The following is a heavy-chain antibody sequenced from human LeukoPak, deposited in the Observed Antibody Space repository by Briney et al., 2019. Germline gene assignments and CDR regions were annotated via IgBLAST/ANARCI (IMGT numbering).Heavy chain of an antibody. CDR3: ARTMVEFDY. CDR2: ISSSSSYK. J-gene: IGHJ4*02. Sequence: GGSLRLSCPASGFTFSSYSMSWVRQAPGKGLEWVSSISSSSSYKYYADSVKGRFTISRDNAKNSLYLQMNSMSAEDAAVYYCARTMVEFDYWGQGTLVTVSS. D-gene: IGHD3-10*01. CDR1: GFTFSSYS. V-gene: IGHV3-21*01.